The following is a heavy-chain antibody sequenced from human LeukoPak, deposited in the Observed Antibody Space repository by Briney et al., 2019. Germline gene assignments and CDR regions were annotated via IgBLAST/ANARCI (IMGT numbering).Heavy chain of an antibody. CDR3: EKDVGARSDRHGY. Sequence: GGCLRLACAASGFTFSSYSMRSVRQARGEGLEWVSAISGSGGSTYYADSVKGRFTISRDNSKTTLYLQMNSLRAEDTAVYYCEKDVGARSDRHGYWGQGTLVTVSS. CDR2: ISGSGGST. D-gene: IGHD2-15*01. J-gene: IGHJ4*02. V-gene: IGHV3-23*01. CDR1: GFTFSSYS.